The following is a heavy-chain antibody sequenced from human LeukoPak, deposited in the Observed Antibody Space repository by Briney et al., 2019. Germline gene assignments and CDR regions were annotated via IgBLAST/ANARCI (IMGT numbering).Heavy chain of an antibody. CDR2: ISLAGQT. Sequence: SGTLSLTCGVSGGSISGTDWWSWVRQPPGQGLEWTGEISLAGQTNYNPSLNGRVTMSLDKSSNKLSLHLTSVTAADTATYFCSRESGPFCPFGYWGQGTLVIVSS. J-gene: IGHJ4*02. V-gene: IGHV4-4*02. CDR3: SRESGPFCPFGY. D-gene: IGHD1-26*01. CDR1: GGSISGTDW.